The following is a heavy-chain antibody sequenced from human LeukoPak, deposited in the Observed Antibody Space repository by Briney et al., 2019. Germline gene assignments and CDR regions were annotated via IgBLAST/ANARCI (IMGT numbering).Heavy chain of an antibody. CDR3: ARDSAGNDY. V-gene: IGHV3-7*01. CDR2: IKQDGSEK. Sequence: GGSLRLSCAASGFTVSTYWMSWVRQTPGKGLEWVANIKQDGSEKYYVDSVKGRFTISRDNAKNSLYLQMNSLRAEDTAMYYCARDSAGNDYWGQGTLVTVSS. D-gene: IGHD6-13*01. J-gene: IGHJ4*02. CDR1: GFTVSTYW.